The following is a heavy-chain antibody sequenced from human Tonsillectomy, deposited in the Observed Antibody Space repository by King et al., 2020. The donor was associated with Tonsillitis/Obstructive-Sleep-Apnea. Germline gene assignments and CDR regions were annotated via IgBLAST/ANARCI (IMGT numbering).Heavy chain of an antibody. D-gene: IGHD2-2*01. V-gene: IGHV4-34*01. J-gene: IGHJ6*03. CDR1: GGSFSGYY. CDR2: INHSGST. CDR3: GTNAGDYYYYMDV. Sequence: VQLQQWGAGLLKPSETLSLTCGVYGGSFSGYYWSWIRQPPGKGLGWIGEINHSGSTDYSSSLKSRVTISRDTSKNQFSLRLTSVTAADTAVYYCGTNAGDYYYYMDVWGKGTTVTVSS.